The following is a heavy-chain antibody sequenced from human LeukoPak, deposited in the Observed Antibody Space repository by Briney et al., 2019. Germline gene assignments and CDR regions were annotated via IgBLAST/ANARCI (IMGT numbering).Heavy chain of an antibody. J-gene: IGHJ2*01. D-gene: IGHD3-10*01. V-gene: IGHV1-69*01. CDR3: AREVRGVIGSSPQPMGYFDL. Sequence: GASVKVPCKASGGTFSSYAISWVRQAPGQGLEWMGGIIPIFGTANYAQKFQGRVTITADESTSTAYMELSSLRSEDTAVYYCAREVRGVIGSSPQPMGYFDLWGRGTLVTVSS. CDR2: IIPIFGTA. CDR1: GGTFSSYA.